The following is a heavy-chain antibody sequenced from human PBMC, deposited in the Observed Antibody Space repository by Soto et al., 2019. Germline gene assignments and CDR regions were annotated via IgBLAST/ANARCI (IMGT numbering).Heavy chain of an antibody. V-gene: IGHV3-33*06. CDR1: GFTFSSYG. Sequence: GGSLRLSCAASGFTFSSYGMHWVRQAPGKGLEWVAVIWYDGSNKYYADSVKGRFTISRDNSKNTLYMQMNSLRAEDTAVYYCAKGRIQLWFLQSWGQGTLVTVSS. CDR2: IWYDGSNK. D-gene: IGHD5-18*01. J-gene: IGHJ4*02. CDR3: AKGRIQLWFLQS.